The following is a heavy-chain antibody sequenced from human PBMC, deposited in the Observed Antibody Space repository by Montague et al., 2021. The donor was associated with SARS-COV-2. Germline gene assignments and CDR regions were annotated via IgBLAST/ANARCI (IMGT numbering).Heavy chain of an antibody. V-gene: IGHV3-11*01. D-gene: IGHD1-1*01. CDR3: ARDTALEGSRTGMDV. J-gene: IGHJ6*02. CDR2: ISISLSTL. Sequence: SLRLSCAASGFTLSDYYLSWIRQAPGKGLEWVSYISISLSTLYYSYSXXVLFTISRDNAKNSLYLQMNRLRAEDTAVSYCARDTALEGSRTGMDVWGQGTTVTVSS. CDR1: GFTLSDYY.